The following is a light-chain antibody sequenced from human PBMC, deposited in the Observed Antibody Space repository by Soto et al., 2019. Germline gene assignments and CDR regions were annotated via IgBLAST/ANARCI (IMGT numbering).Light chain of an antibody. J-gene: IGLJ2*01. Sequence: ALTQPASVSGSPGQSITISCTGTSSDVGGYNYVSWYQQHPGKAPKLMIYDVSNWPSGVSNRFSGSKSGNTASLTISGLQAEDEADYYCSSYTSSSTLVVFGGGTKLTVL. CDR3: SSYTSSSTLVV. CDR2: DVS. V-gene: IGLV2-14*01. CDR1: SSDVGGYNY.